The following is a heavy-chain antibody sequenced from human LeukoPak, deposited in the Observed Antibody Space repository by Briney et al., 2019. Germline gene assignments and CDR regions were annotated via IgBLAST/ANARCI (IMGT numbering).Heavy chain of an antibody. V-gene: IGHV1-8*01. J-gene: IGHJ6*02. CDR3: ARGGSSSSYYNNYGMDV. D-gene: IGHD6-13*01. CDR2: MNPKRGNT. CDR1: GYSLTSFD. Sequence: ASVKVSCKASGYSLTSFDINWVRQGSGRGLEWMGWMNPKRGNTGYAPRFQGRATITRDTSINTAFMELSSLRPDDTAIYYCARGGSSSSYYNNYGMDVWGQGTTITVSS.